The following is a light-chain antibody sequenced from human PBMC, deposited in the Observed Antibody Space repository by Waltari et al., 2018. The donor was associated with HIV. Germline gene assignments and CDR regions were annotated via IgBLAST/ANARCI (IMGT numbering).Light chain of an antibody. CDR3: QSYDSSLSAYVV. CDR1: SSNIGAGSD. V-gene: IGLV1-40*01. Sequence: QSVLTQPPSVSGAPGQRVTISCTGSSSNIGAGSDVHWYQQLPGTAPKLLIYGTSTRPSGVPARVSGSKSGTSASLAITGLQAEDEADYYCQSYDSSLSAYVVFGGGTKLTVL. CDR2: GTS. J-gene: IGLJ2*01.